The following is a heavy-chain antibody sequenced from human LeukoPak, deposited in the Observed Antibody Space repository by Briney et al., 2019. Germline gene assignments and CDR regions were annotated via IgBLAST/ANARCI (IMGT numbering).Heavy chain of an antibody. Sequence: PSETLSLTCAVYGGSFSGYYWSWIRQPPGKGLEWIGEINHSGSTNYNPSLKSRVTISVDPSKNQFSLKLSSVTAADTAVYYCARTEYGDSPHIDYWGQGTLVTVSS. CDR2: INHSGST. CDR3: ARTEYGDSPHIDY. D-gene: IGHD4-17*01. J-gene: IGHJ4*02. V-gene: IGHV4-34*01. CDR1: GGSFSGYY.